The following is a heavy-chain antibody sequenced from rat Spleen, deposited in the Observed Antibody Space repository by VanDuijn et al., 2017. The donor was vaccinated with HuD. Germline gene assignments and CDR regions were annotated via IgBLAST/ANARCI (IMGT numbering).Heavy chain of an antibody. CDR1: GLSFSNYD. J-gene: IGHJ2*01. CDR2: ISSGGGGI. CDR3: ARSVIDY. Sequence: EVQLVESGGGLMQPGRSLKLSCAASGLSFSNYDMAWVRQAPTKGLEWVASISSGGGGIYYLDSVKGRFTISRDNAKNTLYLQMDSLRSEDTATYFCARSVIDYWGQGVMVTVSS. D-gene: IGHD1-12*01. V-gene: IGHV5S13*01.